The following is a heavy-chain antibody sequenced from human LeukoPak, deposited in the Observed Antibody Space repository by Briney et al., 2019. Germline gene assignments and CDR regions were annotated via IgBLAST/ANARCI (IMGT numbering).Heavy chain of an antibody. D-gene: IGHD2-2*01. CDR2: IYTSGNT. CDR3: ARWGTYASTSNWFDP. Sequence: PSETLSLTCTVSGGSISGSYWSWIRQPAGKGLEWIGHIYTSGNTNYNPSLKSRVTMSVDTSKNRFSLKLRSVTAADTAVYYCARWGTYASTSNWFDPWGQGTLVTVSS. V-gene: IGHV4-4*07. CDR1: GGSISGSY. J-gene: IGHJ5*02.